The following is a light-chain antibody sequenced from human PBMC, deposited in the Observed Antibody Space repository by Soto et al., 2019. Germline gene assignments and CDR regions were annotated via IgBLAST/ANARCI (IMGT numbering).Light chain of an antibody. Sequence: IQLTQSPSTLSASVGDTVNGTCRASQGISNYLAWYQQKPGKVPKLLIYAASTLQSGVPSRFSGSGSGTDFTLTISSLQPEDVATYYCQQYNSAPRTVGQGNNVDIK. J-gene: IGKJ1*01. CDR3: QQYNSAPRT. CDR1: QGISNY. CDR2: AAS. V-gene: IGKV1-27*01.